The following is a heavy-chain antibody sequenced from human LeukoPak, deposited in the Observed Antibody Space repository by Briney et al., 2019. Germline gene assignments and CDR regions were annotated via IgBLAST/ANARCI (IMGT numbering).Heavy chain of an antibody. J-gene: IGHJ4*02. V-gene: IGHV1-3*01. CDR2: INVGNGNI. CDR3: VRAPRDTPPFDH. Sequence: ASVKVSCRASGYTFTSYTMHWVRQAPGHRLEWMGWINVGNGNIKYSQNFRGRVTITRDTSASTAYMELSSLRSEDTAVYYCVRAPRDTPPFDHWGRGTLVTVSS. CDR1: GYTFTSYT. D-gene: IGHD2-15*01.